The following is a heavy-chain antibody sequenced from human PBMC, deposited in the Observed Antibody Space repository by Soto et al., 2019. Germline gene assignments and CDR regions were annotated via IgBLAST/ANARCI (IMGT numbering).Heavy chain of an antibody. V-gene: IGHV3-23*01. D-gene: IGHD5-18*01. CDR1: GFTFSSYA. CDR2: ISGSGGST. CDR3: ANTDWIQLWSYLDGMDV. Sequence: PGGSLRLSCAASGFTFSSYAMSWVRQAPGKGLEWVSAISGSGGSTYYADSVKGRFTISRDNSKNTLYLQMNSLRAEDTAVYYCANTDWIQLWSYLDGMDVWGQGTTVTVSS. J-gene: IGHJ6*02.